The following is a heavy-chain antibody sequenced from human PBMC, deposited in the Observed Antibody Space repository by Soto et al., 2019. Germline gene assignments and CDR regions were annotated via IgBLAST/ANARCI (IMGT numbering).Heavy chain of an antibody. CDR2: INSDGSST. D-gene: IGHD2-2*01. Sequence: GGSLRLSCAASGFTFSSYWMHWVRQAPGKGLVWVSRINSDGSSTSYADSVKGRFTISRDNAKNTLYLQMNSLRAEDTAVYYCARVARGYCSSTSCYDVFDIWGQGTMVTVSS. J-gene: IGHJ3*02. CDR1: GFTFSSYW. V-gene: IGHV3-74*01. CDR3: ARVARGYCSSTSCYDVFDI.